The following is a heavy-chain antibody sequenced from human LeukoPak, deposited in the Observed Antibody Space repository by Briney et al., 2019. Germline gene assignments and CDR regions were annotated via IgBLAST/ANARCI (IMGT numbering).Heavy chain of an antibody. Sequence: GASVKVSCKASGYTFSGYYMHWVRQAPGQGLEWMGWINPNSGGTNYAQKFQGRVTMTRDTSISTAYMELSRLRSDDTAVYYCARVLVGAILGDYWGQGTLVTVSS. CDR2: INPNSGGT. CDR1: GYTFSGYY. CDR3: ARVLVGAILGDY. V-gene: IGHV1-2*02. D-gene: IGHD1-26*01. J-gene: IGHJ4*02.